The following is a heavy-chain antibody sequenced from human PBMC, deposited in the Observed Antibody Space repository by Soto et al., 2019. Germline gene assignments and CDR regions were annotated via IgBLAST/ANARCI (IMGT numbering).Heavy chain of an antibody. J-gene: IGHJ4*02. CDR3: ARAPVTTSNPFHY. D-gene: IGHD4-17*01. V-gene: IGHV3-11*06. CDR1: GFTFSDYY. CDR2: ISSSSSYT. Sequence: GGSLRLSCAASGFTFSDYYMSWIRQAPGKGLEWVSLISSSSSYTNYADSGKGRFTISRNNAKNSLYLQMNSLRAEDTAVYYCARAPVTTSNPFHYWGQGTLLTVSS.